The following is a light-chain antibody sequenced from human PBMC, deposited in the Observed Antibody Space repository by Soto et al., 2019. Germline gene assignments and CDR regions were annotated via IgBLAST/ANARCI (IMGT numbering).Light chain of an antibody. CDR1: QSVSGY. J-gene: IGKJ5*01. Sequence: EIVLTQSPATLSLSPGERATLSCRASQSVSGYLAWYQQKPGQAPRLLISGASRRATGIPDRFSGSGSGTDFTLTISRLEPEDFALYYCQHHYGTSPISFGQGTRLEIK. CDR3: QHHYGTSPIS. V-gene: IGKV3-20*01. CDR2: GAS.